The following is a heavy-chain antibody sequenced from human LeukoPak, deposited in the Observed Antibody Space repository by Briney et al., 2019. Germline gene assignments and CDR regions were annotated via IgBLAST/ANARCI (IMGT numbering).Heavy chain of an antibody. CDR3: ARSDSVAWYYFDY. CDR1: GYAFTSYG. Sequence: ASVKVSCKASGYAFTSYGISWVRQAPGQGLEWMGWISAYNGNTNYAQKLQGRVTMTTDTSTSTVYMELRSLRSDDTAVYYCARSDSVAWYYFDYWGQGTLVTVSS. D-gene: IGHD6-19*01. V-gene: IGHV1-18*01. J-gene: IGHJ4*02. CDR2: ISAYNGNT.